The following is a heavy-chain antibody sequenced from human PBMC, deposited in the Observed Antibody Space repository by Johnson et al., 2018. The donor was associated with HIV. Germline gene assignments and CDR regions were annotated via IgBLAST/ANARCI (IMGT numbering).Heavy chain of an antibody. V-gene: IGHV3-15*01. Sequence: VQLVESGGGLVEPGGSLRLSCAVSGFNFNNAWMSWVRQAPGKGLEWLGRIKSKTDGGTTDYAAPVKGRFTISRDDSKNTLYLQMNSLKTEETAVYYCTREWELIWYAFEIWGQGTMVTVSS. D-gene: IGHD3-10*01. CDR1: GFNFNNAW. CDR3: TREWELIWYAFEI. CDR2: IKSKTDGGTT. J-gene: IGHJ3*02.